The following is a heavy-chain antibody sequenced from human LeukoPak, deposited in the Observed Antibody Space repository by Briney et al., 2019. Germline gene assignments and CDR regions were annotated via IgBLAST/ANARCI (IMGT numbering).Heavy chain of an antibody. CDR3: ARVPLTYCSGGSCYSINWFDP. J-gene: IGHJ5*02. Sequence: GASVKVSCKASGYTFTGYYMHWVRQAPGQGLEWMGWINPNSGGTNYAQKFQGRVTMTRDTPISTAYMELNRLRSDDTAVYYCARVPLTYCSGGSCYSINWFDPWGQGTLVTVSS. CDR2: INPNSGGT. CDR1: GYTFTGYY. D-gene: IGHD2-15*01. V-gene: IGHV1-2*02.